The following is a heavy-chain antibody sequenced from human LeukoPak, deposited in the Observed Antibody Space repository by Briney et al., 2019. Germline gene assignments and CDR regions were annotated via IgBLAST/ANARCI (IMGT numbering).Heavy chain of an antibody. V-gene: IGHV5-51*01. CDR1: GYSFATYW. J-gene: IGHJ4*02. D-gene: IGHD6-19*01. Sequence: GESLKISCKGSGYSFATYWIAWVRQMPGKGLEWMGIIYPADSDARYSPSFQGQVTISADKSINTAYLQWSTLKASDTAMYYCARSSGSGWSFFDYWGRGSLVTVSS. CDR3: ARSSGSGWSFFDY. CDR2: IYPADSDA.